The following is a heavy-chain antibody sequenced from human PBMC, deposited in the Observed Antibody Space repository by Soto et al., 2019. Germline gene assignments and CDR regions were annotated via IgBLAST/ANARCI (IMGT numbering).Heavy chain of an antibody. CDR3: ARDSNYDILTGYSPGDWFDP. V-gene: IGHV3-33*01. Sequence: GGSLRLSCAASGFTFSSYGMHWVRQAPGKGLEWVAVIWYDGSNKYYADSVKGRFTISRDNSKNTLYLQMNSLRAEDTAVYYCARDSNYDILTGYSPGDWFDPWGQGTLVTVSS. J-gene: IGHJ5*02. CDR2: IWYDGSNK. D-gene: IGHD3-9*01. CDR1: GFTFSSYG.